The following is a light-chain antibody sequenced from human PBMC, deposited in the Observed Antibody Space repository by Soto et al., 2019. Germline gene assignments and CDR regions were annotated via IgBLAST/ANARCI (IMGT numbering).Light chain of an antibody. CDR1: QSISSY. V-gene: IGKV1-39*01. Sequence: DDRMTQSPSSLSASIEDRVTITCRASQSISSYLNWYQQKPGKAPKLLIYAASSLQSGVPSRFSGSGSGTDFTLTISNLQPEDFATYYFQQSYSTLRTCGQGTKVDI. CDR2: AAS. CDR3: QQSYSTLRT. J-gene: IGKJ1*01.